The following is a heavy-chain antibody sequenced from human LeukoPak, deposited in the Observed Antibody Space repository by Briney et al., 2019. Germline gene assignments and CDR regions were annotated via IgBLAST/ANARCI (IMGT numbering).Heavy chain of an antibody. Sequence: PGESLRLSCAASGFDFSIYGMNWVRQAPGKGLEWVAVISYDGSNKYYADSVKGRFTISRDNSKNTLYLQMNSLKAEDTAVYYCARGFGVTQPQTDYWGQGTLVTVSS. CDR2: ISYDGSNK. V-gene: IGHV3-30*03. J-gene: IGHJ4*02. CDR3: ARGFGVTQPQTDY. CDR1: GFDFSIYG. D-gene: IGHD3-3*01.